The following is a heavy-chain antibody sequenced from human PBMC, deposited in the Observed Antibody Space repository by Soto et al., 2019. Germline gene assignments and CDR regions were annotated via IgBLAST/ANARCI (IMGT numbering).Heavy chain of an antibody. D-gene: IGHD5-18*01. CDR3: ASDQYSYGYVPYYYYYGMDV. Sequence: QVQLVESGGGVVQPGRSLRLSCAASGFTFSSYGMHWVRQAPGKGLEWVAVIWYDGSNKYYADSVKGRFTISRDNSKNTLYLQMNSLRAEDTAVYYWASDQYSYGYVPYYYYYGMDVWGQGTTVTVSS. CDR2: IWYDGSNK. J-gene: IGHJ6*02. CDR1: GFTFSSYG. V-gene: IGHV3-33*01.